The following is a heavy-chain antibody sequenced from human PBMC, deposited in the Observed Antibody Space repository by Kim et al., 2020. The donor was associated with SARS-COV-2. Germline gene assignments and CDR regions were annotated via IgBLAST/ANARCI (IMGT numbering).Heavy chain of an antibody. CDR3: ARDGGRGEGNWGAYRYHYDYYGLDV. CDR1: GFTFDDHA. Sequence: GGSLRLSCITSGFTFDDHAIHWVRQVPGRGLEWVSVVNGDGGSPKYGDSVQGRFSMSRDDSSNSVSLEMNGLRIEDTAIYFCARDGGRGEGNWGAYRYHYDYYGLDVWGRGTTVTVSS. D-gene: IGHD3-16*02. V-gene: IGHV3-43*02. J-gene: IGHJ6*02. CDR2: VNGDGGSP.